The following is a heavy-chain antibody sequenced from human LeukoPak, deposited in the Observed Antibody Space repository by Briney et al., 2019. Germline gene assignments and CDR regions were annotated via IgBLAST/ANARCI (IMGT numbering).Heavy chain of an antibody. CDR1: GGSITNSYW. V-gene: IGHV4-4*02. Sequence: SETLSLTCAVSGGSITNSYWWTWVRQSPGKGLEWVGEIYYSGSTNYNPSLKSRVTISVDTSKNQFSLKLSSVTAADTAVYYCARDRMTSGYYDYWGQGTLVTVST. J-gene: IGHJ4*02. D-gene: IGHD3-22*01. CDR3: ARDRMTSGYYDY. CDR2: IYYSGST.